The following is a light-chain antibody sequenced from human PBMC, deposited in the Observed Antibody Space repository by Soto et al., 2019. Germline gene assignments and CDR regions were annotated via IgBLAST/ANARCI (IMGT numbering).Light chain of an antibody. CDR2: EVS. V-gene: IGLV2-14*01. Sequence: QSALTQPASVSGSPGQSITISATGTSGNVGGYNYVSWYQQHPGKAPKLMIYEVSNRPSGVSNRFSGSKSGNTASLTISGLQAEDEADYYCSSYTTSSTLYVFGTGTKLTVL. CDR3: SSYTTSSTLYV. J-gene: IGLJ1*01. CDR1: SGNVGGYNY.